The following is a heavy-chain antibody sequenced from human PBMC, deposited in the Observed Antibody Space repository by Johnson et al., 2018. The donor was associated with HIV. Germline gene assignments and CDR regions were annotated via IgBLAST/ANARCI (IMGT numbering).Heavy chain of an antibody. Sequence: VQLVESGGGLIQPGGSLRLSCAASGLIVSSSYMTWVRQGPAKGLEWVSGISGSGGSTYYADSVKGRFTISRDNSKNMLYLQMNSLRAEDTAVYYCARGEYYYDSSGYSNTPDAFDIWGQGTMVTVSS. J-gene: IGHJ3*02. CDR1: GLIVSSSY. D-gene: IGHD3-22*01. V-gene: IGHV3-23*04. CDR2: SGSGGST. CDR3: ARGEYYYDSSGYSNTPDAFDI.